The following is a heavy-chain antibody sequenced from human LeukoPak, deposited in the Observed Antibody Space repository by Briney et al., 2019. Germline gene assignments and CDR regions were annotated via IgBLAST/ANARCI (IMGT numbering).Heavy chain of an antibody. V-gene: IGHV4-34*01. Sequence: SETLSRTCAVYGGSFSGYYWSWIRQPPGKGLEWIGEINHSGSTNYNPSLKSRVTISVDTSKNQFSLKLSSVTAADTAVYYCARGSDITMIVVGYYFDYWGQGTLVTVSS. CDR3: ARGSDITMIVVGYYFDY. J-gene: IGHJ4*02. CDR2: INHSGST. D-gene: IGHD3-22*01. CDR1: GGSFSGYY.